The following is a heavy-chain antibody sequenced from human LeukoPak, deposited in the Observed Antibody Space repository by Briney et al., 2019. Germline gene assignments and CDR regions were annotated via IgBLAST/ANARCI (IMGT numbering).Heavy chain of an antibody. CDR1: GFTFSSYW. V-gene: IGHV3-74*01. Sequence: GGSLRLSCAASGFTFSSYWMHWVRQAPGKGLVWVSRINSDGSSTSYADSVKGRFTISRDSAKNTLYLQMNSLRAEDTAVYYCAREPQYDFWSGTNYYGMDVWGQGTTVTVSS. D-gene: IGHD3-3*01. CDR2: INSDGSST. J-gene: IGHJ6*02. CDR3: AREPQYDFWSGTNYYGMDV.